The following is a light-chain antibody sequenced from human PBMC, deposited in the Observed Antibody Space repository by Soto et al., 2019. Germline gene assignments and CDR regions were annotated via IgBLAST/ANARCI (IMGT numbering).Light chain of an antibody. J-gene: IGLJ1*01. CDR2: GNS. CDR1: SSNIGTGYD. Sequence: QPVLTQPPSVSGAPGQRVTISCTGSSSNIGTGYDVHWYQQLPGTAPKLVIYGNSNRPSGVPDRFSGSKSGTSASLAITGLQAEDEADYYCQSYDSSLSGWVFGTGTKLTVL. CDR3: QSYDSSLSGWV. V-gene: IGLV1-40*01.